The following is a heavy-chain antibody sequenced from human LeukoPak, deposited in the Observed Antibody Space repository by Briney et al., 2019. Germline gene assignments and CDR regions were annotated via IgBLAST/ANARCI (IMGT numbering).Heavy chain of an antibody. J-gene: IGHJ6*02. CDR1: GGSISSSSYY. D-gene: IGHD6-6*01. Sequence: SETLSLTCTVSGGSISSSSYYWGWIRQPPGKGLEWIGSIYYSGSTYYNPSLKSRVTISVDTSKNQFSLKLSSVTAADTAVYYCARDPSSLYYYYGMDVWGQGTTVTVSS. CDR2: IYYSGST. CDR3: ARDPSSLYYYYGMDV. V-gene: IGHV4-39*02.